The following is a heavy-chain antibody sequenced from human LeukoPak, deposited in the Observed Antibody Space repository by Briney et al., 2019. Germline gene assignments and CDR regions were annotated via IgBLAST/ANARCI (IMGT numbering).Heavy chain of an antibody. CDR3: SKGPRSSPLFYYMDV. CDR1: GFTFEDYG. CDR2: ISYEGTNK. V-gene: IGHV3-30*18. J-gene: IGHJ6*03. D-gene: IGHD6-6*01. Sequence: GGSLSLSCAASGFTFEDYGVHWVRQAPGKGLEWVAVISYEGTNKYYADSVKGRFTISRDNSKNTLYLQMNSLRVEDTAVYYCSKGPRSSPLFYYMDVWGNGTTVIVSS.